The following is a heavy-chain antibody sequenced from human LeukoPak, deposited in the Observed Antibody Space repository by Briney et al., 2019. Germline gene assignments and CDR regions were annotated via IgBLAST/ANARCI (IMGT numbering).Heavy chain of an antibody. CDR1: GFTVSSNY. CDR3: ARGEGALDY. CDR2: IYSGGST. D-gene: IGHD3-16*01. V-gene: IGHV3-53*01. J-gene: IGHJ4*02. Sequence: GGSLRLSCAASGFTVSSNYMSWVRQAPGKGLEWVSFIYSGGSTYYADSLKGRFTTSRDNTKNTLYLQMSRLRAEDTAVYYCARGEGALDYWGQGTLVTVSS.